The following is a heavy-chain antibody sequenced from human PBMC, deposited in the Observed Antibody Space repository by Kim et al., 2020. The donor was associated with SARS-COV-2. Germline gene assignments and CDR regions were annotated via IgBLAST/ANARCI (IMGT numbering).Heavy chain of an antibody. D-gene: IGHD3-16*02. CDR3: AKILSVISSTPTFDY. Sequence: GSVKGRFTISRDNSKNTLYLQMNSLRAEDTAVYYCAKILSVISSTPTFDYWGQGTLVTVSS. J-gene: IGHJ4*02. V-gene: IGHV3-30*02.